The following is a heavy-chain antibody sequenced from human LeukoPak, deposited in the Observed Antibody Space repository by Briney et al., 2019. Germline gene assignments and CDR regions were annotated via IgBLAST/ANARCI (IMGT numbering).Heavy chain of an antibody. J-gene: IGHJ3*02. CDR2: INPSGGST. D-gene: IGHD3-16*01. CDR1: GYTFTSYY. V-gene: IGHV1-46*01. Sequence: VSVKVSCKASGYTFTSYYMHWVLQAPGQGLEWMGIINPSGGSTSYAQKFQGRVTTTRDTSTSTVYMELSSLRSEDTAVYYCAIHQLGLVFHDAFDIWGQGTMVTVSS. CDR3: AIHQLGLVFHDAFDI.